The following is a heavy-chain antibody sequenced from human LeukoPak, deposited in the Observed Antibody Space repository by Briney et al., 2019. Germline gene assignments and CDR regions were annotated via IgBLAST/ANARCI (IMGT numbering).Heavy chain of an antibody. D-gene: IGHD3-10*01. Sequence: GGSLRLSCAAPGFTVSSNYMSWVRQAPGKGLEWVSIIYSGGSTYYADSVKGRFTISRDNSKNTLYLQMNSLRAEDTAVYYCARSHMIRGVKYYFDYWGQGTLVTVSS. V-gene: IGHV3-66*01. CDR3: ARSHMIRGVKYYFDY. CDR1: GFTVSSNY. CDR2: IYSGGST. J-gene: IGHJ4*02.